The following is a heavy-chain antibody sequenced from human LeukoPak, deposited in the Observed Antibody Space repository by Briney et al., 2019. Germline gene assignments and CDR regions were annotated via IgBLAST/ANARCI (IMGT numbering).Heavy chain of an antibody. D-gene: IGHD3-22*01. CDR3: ARGYYYDSPIYY. CDR1: GFTFSDYY. Sequence: GGSLRLSCAASGFTFSDYYMSWIRQAPGKGLEWVSYIRNGGSIKYYADSVKGRFTVSRDNAKNSLYLQMNSLRAEDTAVYYCARGYYYDSPIYYCGQGPLVTVSS. V-gene: IGHV3-11*04. CDR2: IRNGGSIK. J-gene: IGHJ4*02.